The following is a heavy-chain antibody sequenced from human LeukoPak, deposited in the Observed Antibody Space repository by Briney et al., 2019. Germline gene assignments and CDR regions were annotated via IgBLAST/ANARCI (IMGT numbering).Heavy chain of an antibody. V-gene: IGHV3-30*04. CDR2: ISYDGSNK. CDR1: GFTFSNYA. J-gene: IGHJ1*01. D-gene: IGHD6-13*01. Sequence: GGSLRLSCAASGFTFSNYAMHWVRQAPGKGLEWVAVISYDGSNKYYADSVKGRFTISRDNSKNTLYLQMNSLRAEDTAVYYCARSSSSWYMGYFQHWGQGTLVTVSS. CDR3: ARSSSSWYMGYFQH.